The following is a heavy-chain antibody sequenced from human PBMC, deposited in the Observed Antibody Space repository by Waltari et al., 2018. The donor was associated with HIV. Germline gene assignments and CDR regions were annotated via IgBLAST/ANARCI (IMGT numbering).Heavy chain of an antibody. CDR3: TTGSSGAEDY. CDR1: GCAFKTDW. D-gene: IGHD3-22*01. Sequence: EVQLVASGGGLVKPGESLRVSCAASGCAFKTDWMSWFRQAPEKGLEWVGRIKSKQSGGTVDYAAPVKGRFTISRDDSKNMMYLQMDSLESEDTAVYYCTTGSSGAEDYWGQGTLVTVSS. V-gene: IGHV3-15*01. J-gene: IGHJ4*02. CDR2: IKSKQSGGTV.